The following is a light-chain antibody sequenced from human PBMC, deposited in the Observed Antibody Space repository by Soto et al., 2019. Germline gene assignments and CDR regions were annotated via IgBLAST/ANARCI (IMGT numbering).Light chain of an antibody. CDR1: QSVSSY. Sequence: EIVLTQSPATLSLSPGERATLSCRASQSVSSYLAWYQQKPGQAPRLLIYDASNRATGIPARFSGSGSGTDITLTISSLEPEDFAVYYCQQRSNWPPYTFGQGTKLGIK. V-gene: IGKV3-11*01. CDR2: DAS. J-gene: IGKJ2*01. CDR3: QQRSNWPPYT.